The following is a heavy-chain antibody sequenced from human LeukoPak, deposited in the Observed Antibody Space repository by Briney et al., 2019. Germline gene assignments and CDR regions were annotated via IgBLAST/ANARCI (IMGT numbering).Heavy chain of an antibody. CDR2: IYTGGGT. J-gene: IGHJ4*02. D-gene: IGHD4-23*01. V-gene: IGHV3-66*02. CDR3: ARLYGGNSGGDY. Sequence: GGSLRLSCAASGFTVSSNYMSWVRQAPGKGLEWVSVIYTGGGTYHADSVKGRFTISRDNSKNTLFLQMDSLRAEDTAVYYCARLYGGNSGGDYWGQGTLVTVSS. CDR1: GFTVSSNY.